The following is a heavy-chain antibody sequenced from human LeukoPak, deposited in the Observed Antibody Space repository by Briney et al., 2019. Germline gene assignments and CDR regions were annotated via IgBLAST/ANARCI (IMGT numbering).Heavy chain of an antibody. CDR3: ATRPNEYSNY. CDR1: GFTFSSYS. V-gene: IGHV3-21*01. CDR2: ISSSSSYI. D-gene: IGHD6-6*01. Sequence: PGGSLRLSCAASGFTFSSYSMNWVRPAPRKGLEWVSSISSSSSYIYYADSVKGRFTISRDNAKNSLYLQMNSLRAEDTAVYYCATRPNEYSNYWGQGTLVTVSS. J-gene: IGHJ4*02.